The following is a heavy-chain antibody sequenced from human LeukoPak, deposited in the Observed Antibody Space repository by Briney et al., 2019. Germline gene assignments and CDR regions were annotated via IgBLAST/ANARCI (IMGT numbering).Heavy chain of an antibody. D-gene: IGHD5-18*01. Sequence: SETLSLTCTVSGGSISSSSYYWGWIRQPPGKGLEWIGSIYYSGSTYYNPSLKSRVTISVDTSKNQFSLKLSSVTAADTAVYYCARVIPNANYGYTELDAFDIWGQGTMVTASS. CDR1: GGSISSSSYY. J-gene: IGHJ3*02. CDR2: IYYSGST. CDR3: ARVIPNANYGYTELDAFDI. V-gene: IGHV4-39*07.